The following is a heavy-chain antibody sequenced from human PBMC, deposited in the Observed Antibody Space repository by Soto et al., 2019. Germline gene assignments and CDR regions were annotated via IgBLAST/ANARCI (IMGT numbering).Heavy chain of an antibody. CDR1: GGSISSYY. Sequence: SETLSLTCIVSGGSISSYYWSWIRQPPGKGLEWIGYIYYSGSTNYKPSLKSRVTISVDTSKNQFSLKLTSVTAADTAVYYCARDWHYYDSSGYYYEGHNWFDPWGQGTLVTVS. V-gene: IGHV4-59*01. CDR3: ARDWHYYDSSGYYYEGHNWFDP. CDR2: IYYSGST. J-gene: IGHJ5*02. D-gene: IGHD3-22*01.